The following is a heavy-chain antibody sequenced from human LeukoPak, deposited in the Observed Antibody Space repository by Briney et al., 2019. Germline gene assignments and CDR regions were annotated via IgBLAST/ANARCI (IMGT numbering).Heavy chain of an antibody. J-gene: IGHJ5*02. D-gene: IGHD3-10*01. V-gene: IGHV1-8*01. CDR3: ARGYHRYYYGSGRWYNWFDP. CDR1: GYTFTSYD. CDR2: MNPNSGNT. Sequence: ASVKVSCKASGYTFTSYDINWVRQATGQGLEWMGWMNPNSGNTGYAQKFQGRVTMTRNNSISTAYMELSSLRSEDTAVYYCARGYHRYYYGSGRWYNWFDPWGQGTLVTVSS.